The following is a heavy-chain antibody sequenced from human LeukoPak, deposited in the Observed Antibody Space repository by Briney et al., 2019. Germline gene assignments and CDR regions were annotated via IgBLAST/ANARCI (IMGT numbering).Heavy chain of an antibody. V-gene: IGHV3-48*04. CDR1: GFTFSSYG. CDR2: ISTSGSTI. CDR3: ASGNYYVKD. Sequence: GGSLRLSCAASGFTFSSYGMHWVRQAPGKGLEWVSYISTSGSTIYYADFVKGRFTVSRDSTKNSFDLQMNSLRAEDTAVYYCASGNYYVKDWGQGTLVTVSS. J-gene: IGHJ4*02. D-gene: IGHD3-10*01.